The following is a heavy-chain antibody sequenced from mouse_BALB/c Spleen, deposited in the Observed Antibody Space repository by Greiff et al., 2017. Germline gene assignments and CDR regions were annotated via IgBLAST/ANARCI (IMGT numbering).Heavy chain of an antibody. J-gene: IGHJ1*01. CDR2: IWWNDNK. Sequence: QVTLKESGPGILQPSQTLSLTCSFSGFSLSTYGIGVGWIRQPSGKGLEWLAHIWWNDNKYYNTALKSRLTISKDTSNNQVFLKIASVDTADTATYYCARIYYRGYFDVWGAGTTVTVSS. V-gene: IGHV8-11*01. CDR1: GFSLSTYGIG. D-gene: IGHD2-12*01. CDR3: ARIYYRGYFDV.